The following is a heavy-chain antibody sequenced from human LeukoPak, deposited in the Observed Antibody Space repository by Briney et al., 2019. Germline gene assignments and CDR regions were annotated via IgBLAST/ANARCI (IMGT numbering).Heavy chain of an antibody. D-gene: IGHD3-10*01. V-gene: IGHV1-69*04. J-gene: IGHJ4*02. CDR1: GGTFSSYA. CDR2: IIPILGIA. CDR3: ASGYGSGSYYVAY. Sequence: SVKVSCKASGGTFSSYAISWVRQAPGQGLEWMGRIIPILGIANYAQRFQGRVTITADKSTSTAYMELSSLRSEDTAVYYCASGYGSGSYYVAYWGQGTLVTVSS.